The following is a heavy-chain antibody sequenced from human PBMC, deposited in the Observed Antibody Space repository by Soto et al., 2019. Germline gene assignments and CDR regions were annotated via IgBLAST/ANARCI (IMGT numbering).Heavy chain of an antibody. J-gene: IGHJ4*02. CDR3: ARGGPMIVVVF. V-gene: IGHV1-3*01. CDR1: GYTFTSYA. D-gene: IGHD3-22*01. Sequence: QVQLVQSGAEVKKPGASVKVSCKASGYTFTSYAMHWMRQAPGQRLEWMGWINAGNGNTKYSQKFQGRVTITRDTSASTAYMELSSLRSEDTAVYYCARGGPMIVVVFWGQGTLVTVSS. CDR2: INAGNGNT.